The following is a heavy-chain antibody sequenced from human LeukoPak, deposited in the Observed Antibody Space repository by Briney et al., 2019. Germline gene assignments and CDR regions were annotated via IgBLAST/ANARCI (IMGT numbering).Heavy chain of an antibody. CDR2: INPNSGGT. CDR3: AKGRSSGYDLAPLED. D-gene: IGHD5-12*01. Sequence: ASLKVSSAASGYTFTGYYMHWVRQAPGQGLEWMGWINPNSGGTNYAQNFQNRVTMTRDTSISTAYMDLTRLRSDDTAVYYCAKGRSSGYDLAPLEDWGQGTLVTVSS. CDR1: GYTFTGYY. J-gene: IGHJ4*02. V-gene: IGHV1-2*02.